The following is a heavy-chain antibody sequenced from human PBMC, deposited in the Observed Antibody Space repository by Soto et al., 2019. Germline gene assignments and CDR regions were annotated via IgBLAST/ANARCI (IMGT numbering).Heavy chain of an antibody. CDR3: TTEVDIVVVVAASLFDY. V-gene: IGHV3-15*01. Sequence: GGSLRLSCAASGFTFSNAWMSWVRQAPGKGLEWVGRIKSKTDGGTTDYAAPVKGRFTISRDDSKNTLYLQMNSLKTEDTAVYYCTTEVDIVVVVAASLFDYWGQGTLVTVSS. J-gene: IGHJ4*02. D-gene: IGHD2-15*01. CDR2: IKSKTDGGTT. CDR1: GFTFSNAW.